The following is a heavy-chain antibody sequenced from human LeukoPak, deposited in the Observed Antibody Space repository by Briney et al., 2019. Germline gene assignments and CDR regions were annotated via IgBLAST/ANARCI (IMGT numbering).Heavy chain of an antibody. CDR1: GFTFSTYW. V-gene: IGHV3-74*01. Sequence: GGSLRLSCAASGFTFSTYWMHWVRQAPGKGLEWVARINSDGADISYGDSVKGRFTISRDNAKNTLYLQMNSLRVEDTAVYYCARVGYYDSSNYNAYFQHWGQGTLVIVSS. CDR2: INSDGADI. J-gene: IGHJ1*01. D-gene: IGHD3-22*01. CDR3: ARVGYYDSSNYNAYFQH.